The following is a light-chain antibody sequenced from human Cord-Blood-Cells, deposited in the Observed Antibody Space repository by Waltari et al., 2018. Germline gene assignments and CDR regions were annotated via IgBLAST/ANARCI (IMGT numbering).Light chain of an antibody. J-gene: IGLJ2*01. Sequence: QSALTQPRSVSGSPGQSVTISCTGTSSDFGGYNYVSWYQQPPGKAPKLIIYDVSKRPSGVPDRFSGSKSGNTASLTISGLQAEDEADYYCCSYAGSYTVVFGGGTKLTVL. V-gene: IGLV2-11*01. CDR1: SSDFGGYNY. CDR2: DVS. CDR3: CSYAGSYTVV.